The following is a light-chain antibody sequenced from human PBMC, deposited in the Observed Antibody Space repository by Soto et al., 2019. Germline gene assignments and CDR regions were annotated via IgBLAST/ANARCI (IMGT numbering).Light chain of an antibody. Sequence: IVLMQSPDTLSLSPGERATLCLMAILSLSSDYLAWYQQKPGQAPRLLFYHASRRATGTPDRFSGSGSGTDFTLTISRLEPEDFAVYYCQQYGSSPPITFGQGTRLEI. V-gene: IGKV3-20*01. CDR1: LSLSSDY. J-gene: IGKJ5*01. CDR3: QQYGSSPPIT. CDR2: HAS.